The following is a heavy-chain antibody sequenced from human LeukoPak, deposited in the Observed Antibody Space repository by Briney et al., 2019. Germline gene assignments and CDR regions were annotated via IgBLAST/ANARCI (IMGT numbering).Heavy chain of an antibody. J-gene: IGHJ6*03. CDR2: ITTGNSFL. Sequence: PGGSLRLSCAASGFTFSSYNVNWVRQAPGKGLEWVSSITTGNSFLYFADSVRGRFTISRDHANNSLYLQMNSLRADDTAVYYCARGAAIRKSGFYYYYMDVWGKGTTVTVSS. CDR3: ARGAAIRKSGFYYYYMDV. CDR1: GFTFSSYN. D-gene: IGHD5-12*01. V-gene: IGHV3-21*01.